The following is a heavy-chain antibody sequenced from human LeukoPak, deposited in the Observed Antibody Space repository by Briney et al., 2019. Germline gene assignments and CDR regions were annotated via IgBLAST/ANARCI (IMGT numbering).Heavy chain of an antibody. CDR2: IYYSGST. J-gene: IGHJ4*02. CDR1: GGSISSYY. V-gene: IGHV4-59*12. D-gene: IGHD3-10*01. Sequence: PSETLSLTCTVSGGSISSYYWSWIRQPPGKGLEWIGYIYYSGSTNYNPSLKSRVTISVDTSKNQFSLKLSSVTAADTAVYYCARVVVWFGELSLYYFDYWGQGTLVTVSS. CDR3: ARVVVWFGELSLYYFDY.